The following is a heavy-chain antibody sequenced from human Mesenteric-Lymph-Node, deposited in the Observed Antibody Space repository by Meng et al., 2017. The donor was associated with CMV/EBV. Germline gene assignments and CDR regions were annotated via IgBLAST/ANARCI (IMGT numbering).Heavy chain of an antibody. V-gene: IGHV3-30*02. D-gene: IGHD4-17*01. J-gene: IGHJ4*02. CDR3: AKDLRRYDRATVTWDS. CDR2: IRYDGSNK. CDR1: GFTFDSYG. Sequence: GGSLRLSCAASGFTFDSYGMSWVRQAPGKGLEWVAFIRYDGSNKYYVDSMKGRFTISRDNSKNTLYLQMNSLRAEDTALYYCAKDLRRYDRATVTWDSWGQGTLVTVSS.